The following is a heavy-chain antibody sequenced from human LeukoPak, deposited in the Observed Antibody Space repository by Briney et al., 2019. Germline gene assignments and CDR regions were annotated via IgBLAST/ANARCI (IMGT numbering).Heavy chain of an antibody. J-gene: IGHJ5*02. V-gene: IGHV1-18*01. CDR1: GYTFTSYG. D-gene: IGHD2-2*01. CDR2: ISAYNGNT. CDR3: ATSSYCSSTSCYLDWFDP. Sequence: GASVKVSCKASGYTFTSYGISWVRQAPGQGLEWMGWISAYNGNTNYAQKFQGRVTMTEDTSTDTAYMELSSLRSEDTAVYYCATSSYCSSTSCYLDWFDPWGQGTLVTVSS.